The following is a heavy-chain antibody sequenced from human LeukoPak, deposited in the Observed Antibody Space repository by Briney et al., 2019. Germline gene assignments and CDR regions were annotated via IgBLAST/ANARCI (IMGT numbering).Heavy chain of an antibody. CDR2: ISGSGGST. J-gene: IGHJ3*02. V-gene: IGHV3-23*01. CDR1: GFTFSSYG. CDR3: AKGGELHDAFDI. Sequence: GGSLRLSCAASGFTFSSYGMHWVRQAPGKGLEWVSAISGSGGSTYYADSVKGRFTISRDNSKNTLYLQMNSLRAEDTAVYYCAKGGELHDAFDIWGQGTMVTVSS. D-gene: IGHD1-26*01.